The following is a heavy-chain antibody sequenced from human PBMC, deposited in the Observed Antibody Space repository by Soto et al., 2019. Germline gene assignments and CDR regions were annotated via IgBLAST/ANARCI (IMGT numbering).Heavy chain of an antibody. CDR2: IYSGGST. CDR3: ASILGYCSGGSCYSGLPFDY. J-gene: IGHJ4*02. D-gene: IGHD2-15*01. V-gene: IGHV3-53*04. CDR1: GFTVSSNY. Sequence: PGGSLRLSCAASGFTVSSNYMSWVRQAPGKGLEWVSVIYSGGSTYYADSVKGRFTISRHNSKNTLYLQMNSLRAEDTAVYYCASILGYCSGGSCYSGLPFDYWGQGTLVTVSS.